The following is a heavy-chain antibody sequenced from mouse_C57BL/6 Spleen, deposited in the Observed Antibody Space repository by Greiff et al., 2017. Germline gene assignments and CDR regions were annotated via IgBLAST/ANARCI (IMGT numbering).Heavy chain of an antibody. CDR1: GYTFADYY. J-gene: IGHJ2*01. V-gene: IGHV1-19*01. D-gene: IGHD1-1*01. CDR3: ARSPPYYGSRGDY. Sequence: EVKLQESGPVLVKPGASVKMSCKASGYTFADYYMNWVKQSHGKSLEWIGVINPYNGGTSYTQKIKGKATLTVDKSSSTAYMELNSLTSQDSAVYYCARSPPYYGSRGDYWGQGTTRTVSS. CDR2: INPYNGGT.